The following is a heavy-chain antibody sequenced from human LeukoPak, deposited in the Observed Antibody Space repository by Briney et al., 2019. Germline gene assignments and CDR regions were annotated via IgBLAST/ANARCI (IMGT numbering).Heavy chain of an antibody. D-gene: IGHD5-18*01. V-gene: IGHV3-30*18. CDR2: ISYDGSYS. CDR1: GFTFTRYG. J-gene: IGHJ4*02. CDR3: AKPSVGYSNGPFY. Sequence: PGGSLRLSCAASGFTFTRYGMHWVRQPPGKGLEWVAVISYDGSYSYNADSVKGRFTISRDNSKNTLYLQMSSLRAEDTAVYYCAKPSVGYSNGPFYWGQGTLVTVSS.